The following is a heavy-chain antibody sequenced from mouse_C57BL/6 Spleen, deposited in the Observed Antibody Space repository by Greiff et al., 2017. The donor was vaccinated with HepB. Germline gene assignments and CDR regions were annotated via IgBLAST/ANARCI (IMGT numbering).Heavy chain of an antibody. D-gene: IGHD2-2*01. CDR1: GYTFTSYW. Sequence: QVQLQQPGAELVRPGSSVKLSCKASGYTFTSYWMHWVKQRPIQGLEWIGNIDPSDSETHYNQKFKDKATLTVDKSSSTAYMQLSSLTSEDSAVYYCARRYGYDWPSWFAYWGQGTLVTVSA. J-gene: IGHJ3*01. CDR2: IDPSDSET. V-gene: IGHV1-52*01. CDR3: ARRYGYDWPSWFAY.